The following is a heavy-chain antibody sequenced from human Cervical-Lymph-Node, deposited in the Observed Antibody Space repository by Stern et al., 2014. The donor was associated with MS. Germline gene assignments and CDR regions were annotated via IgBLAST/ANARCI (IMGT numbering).Heavy chain of an antibody. CDR2: IIPLFGTA. CDR3: ARDGDFDYSYGMDV. V-gene: IGHV1-69*06. J-gene: IGHJ6*02. D-gene: IGHD2-21*02. Sequence: VQLVQSGAEVRKPGSSVKVSCKASGGTFSTYAITWVRQAPGQGLEWLGAIIPLFGTANYAPRFQGRVTITADRLTNTSYMELSSLTSEDTAVYFCARDGDFDYSYGMDVWGQGTTVTVSS. CDR1: GGTFSTYA.